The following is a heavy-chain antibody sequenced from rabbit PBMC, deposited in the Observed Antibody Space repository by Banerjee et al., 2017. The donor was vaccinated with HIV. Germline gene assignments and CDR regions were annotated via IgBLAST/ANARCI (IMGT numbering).Heavy chain of an antibody. V-gene: IGHV1S47*01. Sequence: QEQLVESGGGLVQPGGSLKLSCTVSGFDISKYGVTWVRQAPGKGLEWIGYIDPIFGVSYYATWVNGRFTISSHDAQNTLYLQLRSLTAADTATYFCARGGGGTGDGYDLWGPGTLVTVS. J-gene: IGHJ4*01. CDR1: GFDISKYG. CDR3: ARGGGGTGDGYDL. CDR2: IDPIFGVS. D-gene: IGHD6-1*01.